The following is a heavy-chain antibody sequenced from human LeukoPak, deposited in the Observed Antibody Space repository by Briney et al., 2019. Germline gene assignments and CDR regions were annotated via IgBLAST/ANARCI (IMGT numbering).Heavy chain of an antibody. CDR3: ATGGPANDAFDI. CDR2: ISSTSTSI. D-gene: IGHD6-25*01. J-gene: IGHJ3*02. V-gene: IGHV3-21*01. CDR1: GFTFSSST. Sequence: GGSLRLSCAASGFTFSSSTMNWVRQAPGKGLEWVSSISSTSTSINYADSVRGRFTISRDNSKNTVYLQMNSLRAEDTAVYYCATGGPANDAFDIWGQGTMVTVSS.